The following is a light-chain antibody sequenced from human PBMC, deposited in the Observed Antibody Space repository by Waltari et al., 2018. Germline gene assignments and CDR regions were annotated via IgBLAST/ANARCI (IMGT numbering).Light chain of an antibody. CDR3: QQYYSTPPA. Sequence: DIVMTQSPDLLAVSLAESGPIGRASRQSVLYSSNNKNYLAWYHQKPGQPPKLLIYWASTRESGVPDRFSGSGSGTDFTLTISSLQAEDVAVYYCQQYYSTPPAFGGGTKVEIK. CDR1: QSVLYSSNNKNY. J-gene: IGKJ4*01. V-gene: IGKV4-1*01. CDR2: WAS.